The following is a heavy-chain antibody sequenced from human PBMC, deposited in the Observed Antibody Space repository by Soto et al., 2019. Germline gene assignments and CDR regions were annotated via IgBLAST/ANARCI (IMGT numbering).Heavy chain of an antibody. CDR3: ARGVSGRGYFDN. CDR2: IYYSGNT. Sequence: QLQLQESGPGLVKPSETLSLTCTVSGGSIRSSTYYWAWIRQPPGKGLEWVGSIYYSGNTYYNPSLKSRVTISVDTSKNQFSLELRSVTASEKAVYYCARGVSGRGYFDNWGQGALVTVSS. D-gene: IGHD6-25*01. J-gene: IGHJ4*02. CDR1: GGSIRSSTYY. V-gene: IGHV4-39*01.